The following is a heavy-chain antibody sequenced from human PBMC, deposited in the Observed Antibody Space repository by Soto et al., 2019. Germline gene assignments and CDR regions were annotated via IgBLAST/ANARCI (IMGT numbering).Heavy chain of an antibody. Sequence: EVQLLESGGGLVQPGGSLRLSCAASGFTFSSYAMSWVRQAPGKGLEWVSAISGSGGSTYYADSVKGRFTISRDNSKNTLYLQMNSLKAEDTAVYYCAKLLRFLEWSPIDYWGQGTLVTVSS. V-gene: IGHV3-23*01. J-gene: IGHJ4*02. D-gene: IGHD3-3*01. CDR1: GFTFSSYA. CDR3: AKLLRFLEWSPIDY. CDR2: ISGSGGST.